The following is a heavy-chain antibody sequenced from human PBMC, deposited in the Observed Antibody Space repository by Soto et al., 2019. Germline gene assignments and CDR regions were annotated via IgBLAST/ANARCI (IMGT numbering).Heavy chain of an antibody. J-gene: IGHJ4*02. CDR1: GFTFRSYA. V-gene: IGHV3-23*01. D-gene: IGHD7-27*01. CDR2: ISGSGGST. CDR3: VKGVWGSHFDY. Sequence: EVQLLESGGGLVQPGGSLRLSCAASGFTFRSYAMSWVRQAPGKGLEWVSGIGGSGEWVAVISGSGGSTYYADSVKGRFTISRDNSKNTLYLQMNSLRVEDTAVYYCVKGVWGSHFDYWGQGTLVTVSS.